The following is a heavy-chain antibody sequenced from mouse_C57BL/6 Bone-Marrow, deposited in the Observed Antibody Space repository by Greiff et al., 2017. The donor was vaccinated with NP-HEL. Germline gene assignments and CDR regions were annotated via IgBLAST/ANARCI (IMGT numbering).Heavy chain of an antibody. Sequence: QVQLKQSGAELVKPGASVKMSCKASGYTFTSYWITWVKQRPGQGLEWIGDIYPGSGSTNYNEKFKSKATLTVDTSSSTAYMQLSSLTSEDSAVYYCARNYGSSHTAWFAYWGQGTLVTVSA. D-gene: IGHD1-1*01. CDR3: ARNYGSSHTAWFAY. V-gene: IGHV1-55*01. CDR2: IYPGSGST. CDR1: GYTFTSYW. J-gene: IGHJ3*01.